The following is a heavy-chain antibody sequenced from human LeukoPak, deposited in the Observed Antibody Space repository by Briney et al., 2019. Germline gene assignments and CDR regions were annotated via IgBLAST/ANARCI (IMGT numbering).Heavy chain of an antibody. V-gene: IGHV1-18*01. CDR3: ARDGRPIEHFGYFDY. Sequence: GASVKVSCKASGYTFTSYGISWVRQAPGQGLEWMGWISAYNGSTNYAQKLQGRVTMTTDTSTSTAYMELRSLRSDDTAVYYCARDGRPIEHFGYFDYWGQGTLVTVSS. CDR1: GYTFTSYG. J-gene: IGHJ4*02. D-gene: IGHD1/OR15-1a*01. CDR2: ISAYNGST.